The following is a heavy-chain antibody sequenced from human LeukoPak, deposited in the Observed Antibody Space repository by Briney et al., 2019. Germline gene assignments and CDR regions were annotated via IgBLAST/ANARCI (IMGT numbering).Heavy chain of an antibody. CDR2: IGNTET. D-gene: IGHD5-18*01. V-gene: IGHV3-23*01. J-gene: IGHJ4*02. CDR3: AKDWIQFNRVFDCFDS. Sequence: GGSLRLSCATSGFPFETNAMSWVRQAPGKGLEWVATIGNTETFYADSVTGRFTISRDNSKNTVNLQMNRLRVEDTAIYHCAKDWIQFNRVFDCFDSWGQGTLVTVSS. CDR1: GFPFETNA.